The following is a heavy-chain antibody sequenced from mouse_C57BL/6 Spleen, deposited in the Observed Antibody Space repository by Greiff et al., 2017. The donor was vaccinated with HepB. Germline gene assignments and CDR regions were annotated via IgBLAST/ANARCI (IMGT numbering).Heavy chain of an antibody. D-gene: IGHD2-4*01. CDR3: ARVNYDYDEGYAMDY. CDR2: ISDGGSYT. V-gene: IGHV5-4*01. Sequence: EVHLVESGGGLVKPGGSLKLSCAASGFTFSSYAMSWVRQTPEKRLEWVATISDGGSYTYYPDNVKGRFTISRDNAKNNLYLQMSHLKSEDTAMYYCARVNYDYDEGYAMDYWGQGTSVTVSS. CDR1: GFTFSSYA. J-gene: IGHJ4*01.